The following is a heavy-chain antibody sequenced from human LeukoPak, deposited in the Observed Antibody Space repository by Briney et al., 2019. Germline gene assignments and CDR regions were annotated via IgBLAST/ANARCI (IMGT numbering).Heavy chain of an antibody. D-gene: IGHD6-13*01. J-gene: IGHJ4*02. CDR1: GFTFSSYA. CDR2: ISGSGGST. V-gene: IGHV3-23*01. CDR3: AKDVRQQLSTSDY. Sequence: GGSLRLSCAASGFTFSSYAMSWVRQAPGKGLEWVSAISGSGGSTYCADSVKGRFTIPRDNSKNTLYLQMNSLRAEDTAVYYCAKDVRQQLSTSDYWGQGTLVTVSS.